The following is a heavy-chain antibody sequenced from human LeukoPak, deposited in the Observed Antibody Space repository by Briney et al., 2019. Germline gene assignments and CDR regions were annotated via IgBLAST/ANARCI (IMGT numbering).Heavy chain of an antibody. CDR2: IWYDGSKK. CDR1: GFTFSRDG. V-gene: IGHV3-33*01. CDR3: ARLSGSFLDY. Sequence: GGSLRLSCAASGFTFSRDGMHWVRQAPGKGLEWVAVIWYDGSKKYYADSVKGRFTISRGNSKNTLYLQMNSLRAEDTAMYYCARLSGSFLDYWGQGTLVTVSS. J-gene: IGHJ4*02. D-gene: IGHD1-26*01.